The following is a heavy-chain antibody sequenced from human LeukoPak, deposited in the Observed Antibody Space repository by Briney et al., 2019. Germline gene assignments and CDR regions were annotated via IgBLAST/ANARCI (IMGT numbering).Heavy chain of an antibody. J-gene: IGHJ4*01. Sequence: GGSLRLSCAASGFTFSSYEMNWVRQAPGEGLECVSYISSSASTIYYADSVKGRFTISRDNAKNSLYLLIKRLSAEDTAVSYCALWERAAYWGHGTLVTVSS. V-gene: IGHV3-48*03. CDR1: GFTFSSYE. D-gene: IGHD1-26*01. CDR2: ISSSASTI. CDR3: ALWERAAY.